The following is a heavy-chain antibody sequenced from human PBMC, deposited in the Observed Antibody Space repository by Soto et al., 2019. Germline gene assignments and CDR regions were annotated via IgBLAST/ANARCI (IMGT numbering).Heavy chain of an antibody. J-gene: IGHJ2*01. D-gene: IGHD5-12*01. CDR3: ARDLGNLSGYDYLYFDL. V-gene: IGHV4-31*03. CDR2: IYDSGST. CDR1: GGSISSGGYY. Sequence: QVQLQESGPGLVKPSQTLSLTCTVSGGSISSGGYYWSWIRQHPGKGLEWIGYIYDSGSTYYNPSLKSRVTISVDTSKNPFSLKLRSVTAADTAVYYCARDLGNLSGYDYLYFDLWGRGTLVTVSS.